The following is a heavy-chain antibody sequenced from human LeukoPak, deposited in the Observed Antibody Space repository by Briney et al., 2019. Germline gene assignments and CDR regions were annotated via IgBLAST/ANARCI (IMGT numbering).Heavy chain of an antibody. CDR1: GFTFNTYN. D-gene: IGHD6-13*01. CDR3: AREYSSSLDAFDI. J-gene: IGHJ3*02. CDR2: ISSSSSTI. Sequence: GGSLRLSCAASGFTFNTYNMNWVRQAPGKGLEWVSYISSSSSTIYYADSVKGRFTISRDNAKKSLYLQMNSLRAEDTAVYYCAREYSSSLDAFDIWGQGTMVTVSS. V-gene: IGHV3-48*04.